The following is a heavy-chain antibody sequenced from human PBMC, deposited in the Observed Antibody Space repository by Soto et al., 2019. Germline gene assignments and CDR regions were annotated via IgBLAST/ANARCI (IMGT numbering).Heavy chain of an antibody. J-gene: IGHJ5*02. CDR3: ARGPDYDFWSGSFDP. V-gene: IGHV1-2*04. CDR1: GYTFTGYY. CDR2: INPNSGGT. Sequence: QVQLVQCGAEVKKPGASVKVSCKASGYTFTGYYMHWVRQAPGQGLEWMGWINPNSGGTNYAQKFQGWVTMTRDTSISTAYMELRRLRSADTAVYYCARGPDYDFWSGSFDPWGQGTLVTVSS. D-gene: IGHD3-3*01.